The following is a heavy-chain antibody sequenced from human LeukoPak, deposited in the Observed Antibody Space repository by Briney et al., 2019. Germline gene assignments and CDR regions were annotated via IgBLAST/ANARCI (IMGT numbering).Heavy chain of an antibody. CDR2: ISASGGST. CDR1: GFTFNTYA. D-gene: IGHD5-12*01. Sequence: GGSLRLSCAASGFTFNTYAMTWVRQAPGKGLEWVSSISASGGSTYYADSVKGRFTISRDNSKNTLYLQMKSLRAEDTAVYYCAKGGGYEAQYYYYYLDVWGKGTTVTISS. J-gene: IGHJ6*03. V-gene: IGHV3-23*01. CDR3: AKGGGYEAQYYYYYLDV.